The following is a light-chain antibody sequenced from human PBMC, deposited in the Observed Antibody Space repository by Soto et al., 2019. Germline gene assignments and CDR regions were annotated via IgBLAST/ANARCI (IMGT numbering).Light chain of an antibody. CDR2: AAS. CDR3: QQSSHFPLT. CDR1: QAINSW. V-gene: IGKV1-12*01. J-gene: IGKJ4*01. Sequence: DIQMTQSPSSVSASVGDSVTITCRASQAINSWLSWYQKRPGRAPKLLIYAASNLQSGVPSSFTVHGSGTDFTLTIRSLQPEDLATYYCQQSSHFPLTFGGGTRVDI.